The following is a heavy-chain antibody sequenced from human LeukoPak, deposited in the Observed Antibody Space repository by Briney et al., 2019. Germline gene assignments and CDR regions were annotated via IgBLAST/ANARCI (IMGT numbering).Heavy chain of an antibody. Sequence: PGGSLTLSCAASGFTFSSYEMNWVRQAPGKGLEWVSYISSSGSTIYYADSVKGRFTISRDNAKNSLYLQMNSLRAEDTAVYYCARVQYVGGYDGTADYWGQGTLVTVSS. CDR3: ARVQYVGGYDGTADY. J-gene: IGHJ4*02. V-gene: IGHV3-48*03. CDR2: ISSSGSTI. D-gene: IGHD1-26*01. CDR1: GFTFSSYE.